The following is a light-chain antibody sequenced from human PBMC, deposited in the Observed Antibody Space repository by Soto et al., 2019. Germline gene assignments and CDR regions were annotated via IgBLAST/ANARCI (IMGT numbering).Light chain of an antibody. CDR2: DAS. CDR3: QQYDNWPPWT. Sequence: EIVMTQSPATLSVSPGGRATLSCRASQGLNTNLAWYQQKPGQAPRLLIYDASTMATGIPARFSGSGSGTDFTLTISSLQSEDFAVYYCQQYDNWPPWTFGQGTKVEIK. V-gene: IGKV3-15*01. CDR1: QGLNTN. J-gene: IGKJ1*01.